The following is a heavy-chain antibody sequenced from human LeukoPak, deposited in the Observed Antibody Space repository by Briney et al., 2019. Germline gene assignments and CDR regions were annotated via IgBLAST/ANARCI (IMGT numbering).Heavy chain of an antibody. CDR3: ARDLSLIALTD. V-gene: IGHV4-34*01. CDR2: INHSGST. Sequence: SETLSLTCVVYGGSFSGYYWSWLRQPPGKGLEWIGEINHSGSTDYNPSLKSRVTISVDTSKNQFSLRLSSVTAEDTAVYYCARDLSLIALTDWGQGTLVTVSS. D-gene: IGHD3-22*01. CDR1: GGSFSGYY. J-gene: IGHJ4*02.